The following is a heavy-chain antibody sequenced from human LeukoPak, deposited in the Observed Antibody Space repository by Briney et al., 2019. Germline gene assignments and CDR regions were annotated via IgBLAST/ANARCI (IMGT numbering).Heavy chain of an antibody. J-gene: IGHJ3*02. V-gene: IGHV1-2*02. CDR3: ARPFYDSRGYDAFDI. D-gene: IGHD3-22*01. Sequence: ASVKVSCKASGYTFTTYYMHWVRQAPGQGLEWMGWINPNNGGANYAQKFQGRVTMTRDTSISTFYMGLSRLRSDDTAVYYCARPFYDSRGYDAFDIWGQGTMVTVSS. CDR2: INPNNGGA. CDR1: GYTFTTYY.